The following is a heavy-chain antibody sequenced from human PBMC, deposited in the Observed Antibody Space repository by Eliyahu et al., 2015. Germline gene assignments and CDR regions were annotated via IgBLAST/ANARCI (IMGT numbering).Heavy chain of an antibody. V-gene: IGHV3-21*01. CDR2: ISSSSSYI. D-gene: IGHD1-26*01. J-gene: IGHJ4*02. Sequence: EVQLVESGGGLVKPXXSLRLXCAAXGFTFSSYSMXWVRQAPGKGLEWVSSISSSSSYIYYADSVKGRFTISRDNAKNSLYLQMNSLRAEDTAVYYCARDLGSFVDDYWGQGTLVTVSS. CDR1: GFTFSSYS. CDR3: ARDLGSFVDDY.